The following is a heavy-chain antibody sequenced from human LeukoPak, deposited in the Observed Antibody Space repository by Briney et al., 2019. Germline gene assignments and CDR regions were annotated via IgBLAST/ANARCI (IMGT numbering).Heavy chain of an antibody. CDR3: ASELVYYKDV. Sequence: GGSLRLSCAASGFTFSSYSMNWVRHDPGKGLEWVSSIISSSSYIYYADPVKGRFTISRDNAKNSLYLQMNSLRAEDTAVYYCASELVYYKDVWGKGTTVTVSS. CDR1: GFTFSSYS. CDR2: IISSSSYI. J-gene: IGHJ6*03. V-gene: IGHV3-21*01.